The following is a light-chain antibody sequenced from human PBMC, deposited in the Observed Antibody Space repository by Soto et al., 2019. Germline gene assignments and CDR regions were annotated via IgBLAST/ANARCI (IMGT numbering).Light chain of an antibody. J-gene: IGKJ2*01. V-gene: IGKV3-15*01. CDR1: ETVRTN. CDR3: QQYYNWPAYT. CDR2: GAS. Sequence: IVMTQSPVTLSVSPGERVTLSCRASETVRTNLAWFQQKPGQTPRLLIFGASTRATGIPTRFTGSGSETEFTLPIASLQSEDLAVYYCQQYYNWPAYTFGQGTKLEI.